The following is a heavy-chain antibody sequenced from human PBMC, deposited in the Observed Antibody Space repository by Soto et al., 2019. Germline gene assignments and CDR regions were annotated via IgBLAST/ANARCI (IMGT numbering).Heavy chain of an antibody. Sequence: QMHLQQSGPGLVKPSETLSLTCTVAGSSMSSSAYYWGWIRQPPGKGLEWIGSVYYTGITDYKSVLESRVSISADTSKNQFSLRLTSLSAADTAIYFCARQGRPGYCTGGNCYPTFDIWGPGTMVTVSS. J-gene: IGHJ3*02. CDR3: ARQGRPGYCTGGNCYPTFDI. CDR2: VYYTGIT. CDR1: GSSMSSSAYY. V-gene: IGHV4-39*01. D-gene: IGHD2-15*01.